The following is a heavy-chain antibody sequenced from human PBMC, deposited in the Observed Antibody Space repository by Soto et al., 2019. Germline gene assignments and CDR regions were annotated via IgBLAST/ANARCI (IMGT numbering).Heavy chain of an antibody. CDR2: IYYSGST. CDR1: GGSISSSSYY. J-gene: IGHJ5*02. D-gene: IGHD6-6*01. CDR3: ARWYSSSSWFDP. V-gene: IGHV4-39*01. Sequence: SETLSLTCTVSGGSISSSSYYWGWIRQPPGKGLEWIGSIYYSGSTYYNPSLKSRVTISVDTSKNHFSLKLSSVTAADTAVYYCARWYSSSSWFDPWGQGTLVTVSS.